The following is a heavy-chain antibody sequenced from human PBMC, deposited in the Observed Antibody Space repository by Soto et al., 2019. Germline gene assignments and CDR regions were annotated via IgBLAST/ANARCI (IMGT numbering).Heavy chain of an antibody. CDR1: GFTFSSYG. D-gene: IGHD6-19*01. Sequence: SLRLSCAASGFTFSSYGMHWVRQAPGKGLEWVAVISYDGSNKYYADSVKGRFTISRDNSKNTLYLQMNSLRAEDTAVYYCAKDGPIAVAGTLSGMDVWGQGTTVTVSS. CDR2: ISYDGSNK. CDR3: AKDGPIAVAGTLSGMDV. J-gene: IGHJ6*02. V-gene: IGHV3-30*18.